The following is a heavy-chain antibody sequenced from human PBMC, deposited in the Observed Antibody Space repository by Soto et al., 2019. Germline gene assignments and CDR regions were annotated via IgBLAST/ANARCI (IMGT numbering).Heavy chain of an antibody. CDR2: IYYSGST. D-gene: IGHD3-9*01. V-gene: IGHV4-59*01. Sequence: SETLSLTCTVSGGSISSYYWSWIRQPPGKGLEWIGYIYYSGSTNYNPSLKSRVTISVDTSKNQFSLKLSSVTAADTAVYYCASTNYDILTGYFHFDYWGQGTLVTVSS. CDR3: ASTNYDILTGYFHFDY. CDR1: GGSISSYY. J-gene: IGHJ4*02.